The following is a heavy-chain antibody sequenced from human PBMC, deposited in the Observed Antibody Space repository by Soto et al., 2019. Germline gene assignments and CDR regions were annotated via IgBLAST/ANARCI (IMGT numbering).Heavy chain of an antibody. Sequence: QVQLVESGGGVVQPGRSLRLSCAASGFTFNIHGMHWVRQAPGKGLEWVAVIWYDESKKYYEDSVTGRFTISIDNSRSALYLQMDSLRAEETGVYYCARSSGVGIDFWGQGTLVTVSS. CDR2: IWYDESKK. CDR3: ARSSGVGIDF. V-gene: IGHV3-33*01. D-gene: IGHD6-19*01. CDR1: GFTFNIHG. J-gene: IGHJ4*02.